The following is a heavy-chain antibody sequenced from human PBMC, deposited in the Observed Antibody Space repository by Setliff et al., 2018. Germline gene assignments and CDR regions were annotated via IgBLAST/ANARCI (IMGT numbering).Heavy chain of an antibody. J-gene: IGHJ4*02. CDR1: GGSISSGDYY. CDR3: ARDAGGTISIEVFDY. CDR2: INHSGST. Sequence: PSETLSLTCTVSGGSISSGDYYWIWIRQPPGKGLEWIGEINHSGSTNYNPSLKSRVTISVDTSKIQGSLKLSSVTAADTAVYYCARDAGGTISIEVFDYWGQGTLVTVST. V-gene: IGHV4-61*08. D-gene: IGHD3-10*01.